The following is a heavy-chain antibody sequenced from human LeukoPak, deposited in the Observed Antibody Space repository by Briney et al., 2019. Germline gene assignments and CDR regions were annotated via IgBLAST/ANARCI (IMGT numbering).Heavy chain of an antibody. CDR2: IDSNRGGT. J-gene: IGHJ5*02. CDR3: ARASPYTASWFDP. V-gene: IGHV1-2*06. D-gene: IGHD5-18*01. CDR1: GYSFSDFP. Sequence: ASVKVSCKASGYSFSDFPVHWVRQAPGQGLEWMGRIDSNRGGTSYAQNFQGRVTMTRDTSISTAYMEVSGLTSDDTAVYYCARASPYTASWFDPWGQGTLVTVSS.